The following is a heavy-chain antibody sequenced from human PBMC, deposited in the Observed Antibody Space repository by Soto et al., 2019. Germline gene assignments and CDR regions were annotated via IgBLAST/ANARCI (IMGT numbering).Heavy chain of an antibody. V-gene: IGHV1-2*04. D-gene: IGHD2-2*01. CDR2: INPNSGGR. Sequence: QVQLVQSGAEVKKPGASVKVSCKASGYTFTGYYMHWVRQAPGQGLEWMGWINPNSGGRNYAQKFQGWVTMTRDTSISTAYMELSRLRSDDTAVYYCARSSPAAIFWFDPWGQGTLVTVSS. J-gene: IGHJ5*02. CDR3: ARSSPAAIFWFDP. CDR1: GYTFTGYY.